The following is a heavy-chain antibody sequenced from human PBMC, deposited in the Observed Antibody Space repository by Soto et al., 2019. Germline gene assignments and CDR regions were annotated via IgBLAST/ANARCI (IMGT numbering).Heavy chain of an antibody. Sequence: GGSLRLSCAASGFTFSSYGMHWVRQAPGKGLEWVAVISYDGSNKYYADSMKGRFTISRDNSKNTLFLQMNSLRDEAAEVYYCANGVSEDEYLQHWGKGTLVTVSS. V-gene: IGHV3-30*18. J-gene: IGHJ1*01. CDR1: GFTFSSYG. CDR2: ISYDGSNK. CDR3: ANGVSEDEYLQH.